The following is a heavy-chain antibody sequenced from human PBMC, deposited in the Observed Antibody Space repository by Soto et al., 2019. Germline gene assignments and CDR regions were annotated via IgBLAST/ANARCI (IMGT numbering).Heavy chain of an antibody. J-gene: IGHJ2*01. Sequence: ASVKVSCKASGYTFTSYGISWLRQSPGQGLEWMGWISAYNGNTNYAQKLQGRVTMTTDTSTSTAYMELRSLRSDDTAVYYCARDMLLWFGELGGYFDLWGRGTLVTFSS. CDR1: GYTFTSYG. V-gene: IGHV1-18*04. D-gene: IGHD3-10*01. CDR2: ISAYNGNT. CDR3: ARDMLLWFGELGGYFDL.